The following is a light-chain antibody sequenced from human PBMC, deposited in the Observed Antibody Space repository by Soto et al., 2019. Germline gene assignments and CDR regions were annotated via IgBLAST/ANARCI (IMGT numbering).Light chain of an antibody. J-gene: IGKJ4*01. CDR1: QGLRSD. CDR3: QQINSYPLT. V-gene: IGKV1-9*01. Sequence: DIQLTQSPSFVSASVGDRVTITCRASQGLRSDLVWYQQKPGKAPKLLIYAASTLQSGVPPRFSGSGSGTEFTLTITSLQPEDFATYYCQQINSYPLTFGGGAKVEI. CDR2: AAS.